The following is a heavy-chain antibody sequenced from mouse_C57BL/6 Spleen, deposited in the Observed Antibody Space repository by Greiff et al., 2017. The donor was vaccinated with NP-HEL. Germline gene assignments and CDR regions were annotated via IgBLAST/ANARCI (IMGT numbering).Heavy chain of an antibody. Sequence: QVQLKESGPGLVQPSQSLSITCTVSGFSLTSYGVHWVRQSPGKGLEWLGVIWSGGSTDYNAAFISRLSISKDNSKSKVVFKMNSLQADDTAIYYCARPNYDGSFCDYWGQGTTLTVSS. D-gene: IGHD1-1*01. V-gene: IGHV2-2*01. CDR2: IWSGGST. CDR3: ARPNYDGSFCDY. CDR1: GFSLTSYG. J-gene: IGHJ2*01.